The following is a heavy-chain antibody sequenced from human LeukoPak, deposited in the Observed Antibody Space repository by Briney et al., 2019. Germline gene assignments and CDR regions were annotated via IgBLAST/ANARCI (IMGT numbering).Heavy chain of an antibody. CDR2: IKQDGSEK. CDR1: GFTFSSYW. J-gene: IGHJ4*02. CDR3: ARDPFVQLERLFFCLDY. Sequence: GGSLRLSCAASGFTFSSYWMSWVRQAPGKGLEWVANIKQDGSEKYYVDSVKGRFTISRDNAKNSLYLQMNSLRAEDTAIYYCARDPFVQLERLFFCLDYWGQGTLVTVSS. D-gene: IGHD1-1*01. V-gene: IGHV3-7*03.